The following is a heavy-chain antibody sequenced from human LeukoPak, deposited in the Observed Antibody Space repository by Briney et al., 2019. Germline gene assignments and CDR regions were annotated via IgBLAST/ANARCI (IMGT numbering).Heavy chain of an antibody. J-gene: IGHJ4*02. V-gene: IGHV3-11*06. CDR2: ISSSSSYI. CDR3: ARAPFGADLDY. Sequence: GGSLRLSCAASGFTFSDYYMSWIRQAPGKGLEWVSSISSSSSYIYYADSVKGRFTISRDNAKNSLYLQMNSLRAEDTAVYYCARAPFGADLDYWGQGTLVTVSS. D-gene: IGHD3-3*01. CDR1: GFTFSDYY.